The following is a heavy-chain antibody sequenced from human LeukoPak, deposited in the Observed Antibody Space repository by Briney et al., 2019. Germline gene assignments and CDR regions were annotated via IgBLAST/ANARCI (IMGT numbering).Heavy chain of an antibody. D-gene: IGHD2/OR15-2a*01. CDR1: GGSFNSGSYY. J-gene: IGHJ4*02. CDR2: IYTSGST. CDR3: ARDFYGDDGHHPFDY. Sequence: SETLSLTCTVSGGSFNSGSYYWSWIRQPAGKGLEWVGRIYTSGSTNYNPSLKSRVTISMDKSKNQFSLNLKSVTAADTAIYYCARDFYGDDGHHPFDYWGQGVLVTVSS. V-gene: IGHV4-61*02.